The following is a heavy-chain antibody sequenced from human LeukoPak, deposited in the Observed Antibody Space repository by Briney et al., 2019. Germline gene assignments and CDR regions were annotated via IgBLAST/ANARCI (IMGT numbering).Heavy chain of an antibody. CDR2: INPSGGST. Sequence: ASVKVSCMASGYTFTRYYMHWVRPAPGQGLGWMGIINPSGGSTSYAQKFQGTVTMTRDMPTSTVYIERSSLRAEDTAEYSCARAGILVGTTISLDYWGEGTLVTDSP. CDR1: GYTFTRYY. V-gene: IGHV1-46*01. J-gene: IGHJ4*02. D-gene: IGHD1-7*01. CDR3: ARAGILVGTTISLDY.